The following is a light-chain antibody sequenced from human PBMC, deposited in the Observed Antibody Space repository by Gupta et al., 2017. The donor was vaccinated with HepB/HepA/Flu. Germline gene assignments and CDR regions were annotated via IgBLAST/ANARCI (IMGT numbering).Light chain of an antibody. Sequence: EIVLTQFPATLSLSPGERVTLSCRASQSVSLSLAWYQQKPGQAPRLLVYDAFSRAAGVPPRFRGVGSGTDFTLTISRLEPEDFAVYYCQQRANWPLVTFGQGTRLDIK. CDR1: QSVSLS. V-gene: IGKV3-11*01. CDR2: DAF. CDR3: QQRANWPLVT. J-gene: IGKJ5*01.